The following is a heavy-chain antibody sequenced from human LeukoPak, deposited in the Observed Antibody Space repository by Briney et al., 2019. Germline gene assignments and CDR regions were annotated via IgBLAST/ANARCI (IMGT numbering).Heavy chain of an antibody. CDR2: ITSSSTYI. J-gene: IGHJ6*03. Sequence: GGSLRLSCAASGFTFSSYNMNWVRQAPGKGLEWVSSITSSSTYIYYADSVKGRFTISRDNARNSLYLQMNSLRVEDTAVYYCARDPYSGNCGDYYYYMDVWGKGTTVTISS. CDR3: ARDPYSGNCGDYYYYMDV. CDR1: GFTFSSYN. D-gene: IGHD1-26*01. V-gene: IGHV3-21*01.